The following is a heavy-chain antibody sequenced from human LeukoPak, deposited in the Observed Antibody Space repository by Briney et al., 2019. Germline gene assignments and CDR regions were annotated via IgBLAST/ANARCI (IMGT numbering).Heavy chain of an antibody. CDR2: ISSGGGNT. CDR1: GFTFSNYA. Sequence: GGSLRLSCAASGFTFSNYAMSWIRQAPGKGLEWVSAISSGGGNTDYADSVKGRFTISRDNSKNTVFLQMNSLRAEDTGVYYCANRISGSSSWGQGTLVTVSS. J-gene: IGHJ5*02. CDR3: ANRISGSSS. V-gene: IGHV3-23*01. D-gene: IGHD3-10*01.